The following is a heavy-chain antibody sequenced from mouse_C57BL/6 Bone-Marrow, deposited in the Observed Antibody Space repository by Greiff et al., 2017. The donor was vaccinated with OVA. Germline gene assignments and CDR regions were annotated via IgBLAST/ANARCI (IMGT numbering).Heavy chain of an antibody. Sequence: VQLQQSGPELVKPGASVKISCKASGYSFTGYYMHWVKQSSEKSLEWIGEINPSTGGTSYNQKFKGKATLTVDKSSSTAYMQLKSLTSEDSAVYYCARRRGYYYGSSYNFGYFDVWGTGTTVTVSS. CDR3: ARRRGYYYGSSYNFGYFDV. V-gene: IGHV1-43*01. CDR1: GYSFTGYY. D-gene: IGHD1-1*01. CDR2: INPSTGGT. J-gene: IGHJ1*03.